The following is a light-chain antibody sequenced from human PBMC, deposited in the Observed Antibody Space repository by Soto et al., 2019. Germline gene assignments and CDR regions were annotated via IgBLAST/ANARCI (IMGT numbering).Light chain of an antibody. CDR1: QTISSW. J-gene: IGKJ1*01. V-gene: IGKV1-5*03. Sequence: IKMTQSPLNMSGSVGERVTITCRASQTISSWSAWYQQTPRKPPKLLIYKASTLKSGVPSRFSGSGSGTEFTLTISILQPDDLATYCPQEYHCHLNAFGQGTKLDI. CDR2: KAS. CDR3: QEYHCHLNA.